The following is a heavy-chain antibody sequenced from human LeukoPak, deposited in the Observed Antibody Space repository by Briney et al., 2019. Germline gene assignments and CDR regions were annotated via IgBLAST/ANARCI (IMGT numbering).Heavy chain of an antibody. CDR1: GGTFNSYS. D-gene: IGHD2-2*01. J-gene: IGHJ6*03. CDR2: IIPMLGIA. CDR3: ARVGCSSVSCYYYHMDV. Sequence: SVKVSCKASGGTFNSYSISWVRQAPGQGLEWMGRIIPMLGIANYARKFQGRVTITANRSTSTAYMDVSSLRSEDTAVYYCARVGCSSVSCYYYHMDVWGKGTTVTVSS. V-gene: IGHV1-69*04.